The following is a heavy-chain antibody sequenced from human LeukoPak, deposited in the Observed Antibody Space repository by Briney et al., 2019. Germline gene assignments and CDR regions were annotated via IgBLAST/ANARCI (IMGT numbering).Heavy chain of an antibody. CDR2: ISYDGSNK. D-gene: IGHD5-18*01. J-gene: IGHJ6*02. CDR3: ARSIQLWSYYYYGMDV. CDR1: GFTFSSYA. V-gene: IGHV3-30-3*01. Sequence: PGGSLRLSCAASGFTFSSYAMHWVRQAPGKGLEWVAVISYDGSNKYYADSVKGRFTISRDNSKNTLYLQMNSLRAEDTAVYYCARSIQLWSYYYYGMDVWGQGTTVTVSS.